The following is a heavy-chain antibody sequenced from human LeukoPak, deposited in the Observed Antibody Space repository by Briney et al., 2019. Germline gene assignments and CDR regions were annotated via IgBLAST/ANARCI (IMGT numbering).Heavy chain of an antibody. Sequence: PSETLSFTCTVSGGSIRSSSYYWGWIRQPPGKGLEWIGSIYYSGSTFYNPSLKSRVTISVDTSKNQFSLKLSSVTAADTAVYYCARPLGGATLHAFDIWGQGTMVTVSS. CDR3: ARPLGGATLHAFDI. V-gene: IGHV4-39*01. CDR1: GGSIRSSSYY. D-gene: IGHD4/OR15-4a*01. CDR2: IYYSGST. J-gene: IGHJ3*02.